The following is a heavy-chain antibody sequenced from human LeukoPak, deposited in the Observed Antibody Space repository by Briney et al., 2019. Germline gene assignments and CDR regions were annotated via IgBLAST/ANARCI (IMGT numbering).Heavy chain of an antibody. D-gene: IGHD5-12*01. CDR1: GGTFSSYA. Sequence: ASVKVSCTASGGTFSSYAISWVRQAPGQGLEWMGGIIPIFGTANYAQKFQGRVTITADESTSTAYMELSSLRSEDTAVYYCARRAQRGYSGYDAHYYYMDVWGKGTTVTVSS. J-gene: IGHJ6*03. CDR2: IIPIFGTA. CDR3: ARRAQRGYSGYDAHYYYMDV. V-gene: IGHV1-69*13.